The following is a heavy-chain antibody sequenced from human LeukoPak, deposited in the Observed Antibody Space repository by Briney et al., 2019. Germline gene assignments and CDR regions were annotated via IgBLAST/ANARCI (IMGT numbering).Heavy chain of an antibody. CDR3: ANLFTGRELLKAYYFDY. V-gene: IGHV1-24*01. CDR1: GYTLTELS. J-gene: IGHJ4*02. Sequence: ASVKVSCKVSGYTLTELSMHWVRQAPGKGLEWMGGFDPEDGETIYAQKFQGRVTMTEDTSTDTAYMELSSLRSEDTAVYYCANLFTGRELLKAYYFDYWGQGTLVTVSS. CDR2: FDPEDGET. D-gene: IGHD1-26*01.